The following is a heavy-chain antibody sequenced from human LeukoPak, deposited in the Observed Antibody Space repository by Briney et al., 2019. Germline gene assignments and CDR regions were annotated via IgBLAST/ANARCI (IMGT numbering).Heavy chain of an antibody. CDR3: AKGGSTNFYYGDV. V-gene: IGHV4-59*01. J-gene: IGHJ6*02. CDR2: IYDSGST. D-gene: IGHD2/OR15-2a*01. Sequence: SETLSLTCSVSGGSLTNLYWTWIRQPPGKGLEWIGDIYDSGSTRYNTSLESRVTISVDTSKNQFSLKLSSVTAADTAVYYCAKGGSTNFYYGDVWGQGTTVTVSS. CDR1: GGSLTNLY.